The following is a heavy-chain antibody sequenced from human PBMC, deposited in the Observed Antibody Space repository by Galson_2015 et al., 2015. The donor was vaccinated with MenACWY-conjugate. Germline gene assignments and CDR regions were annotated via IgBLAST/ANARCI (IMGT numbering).Heavy chain of an antibody. V-gene: IGHV1-18*01. Sequence: SVKVSCKASGYTFTSYGISWVRQAPGQGLEWMGWISAYNGNTNYAQKLQGRVTMTTDTSTSTAYMELRSLRSDDTAVYYCARFRSRPTWTEAHGTLAYWGQGTLVTVSS. CDR3: ARFRSRPTWTEAHGTLAY. CDR2: ISAYNGNT. J-gene: IGHJ4*02. D-gene: IGHD3/OR15-3a*01. CDR1: GYTFTSYG.